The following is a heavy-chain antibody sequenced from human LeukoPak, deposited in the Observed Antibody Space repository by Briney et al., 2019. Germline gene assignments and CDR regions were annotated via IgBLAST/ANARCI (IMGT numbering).Heavy chain of an antibody. V-gene: IGHV3-30*02. CDR1: GFTFSSYG. Sequence: GGSLRLSCAASGFTFSSYGMHWVRQAPGKGLEWVAFIRYDGSNKYYADSVKGRFTISRDNSKNTLYLQMNSLRAEDTAVYYCAKEPGYCSGGSCCHADRRDFDYWGQGTLVTVSS. CDR2: IRYDGSNK. CDR3: AKEPGYCSGGSCCHADRRDFDY. J-gene: IGHJ4*02. D-gene: IGHD2-15*01.